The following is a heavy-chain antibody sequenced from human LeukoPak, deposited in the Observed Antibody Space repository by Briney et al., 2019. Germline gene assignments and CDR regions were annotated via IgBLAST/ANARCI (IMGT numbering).Heavy chain of an antibody. CDR2: ISWNSGSI. Sequence: GRSLRLSCAASGFTFDDYAMHWVRQAPGKGLEWVSGISWNSGSIGYADSVKGRFTISRDNAKNSLYLQMNSLRAEDTALYYCAKDIGFLEWLLSFDCWGQGTLVTVSS. J-gene: IGHJ4*02. D-gene: IGHD3-3*01. V-gene: IGHV3-9*01. CDR3: AKDIGFLEWLLSFDC. CDR1: GFTFDDYA.